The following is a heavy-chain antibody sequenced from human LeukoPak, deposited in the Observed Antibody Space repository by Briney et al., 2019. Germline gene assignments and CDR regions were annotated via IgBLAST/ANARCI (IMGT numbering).Heavy chain of an antibody. CDR2: IYSGGST. CDR1: GFTVSSNY. D-gene: IGHD2-15*01. CDR3: AREIYCSASSCTGGVFDI. Sequence: GGSLRLSCAASGFTVSSNYMSWVRQAPGKGLEWVSVIYSGGSTYYSDSVKGRFTISRDNSKNTLYLQMNSLRVEDTAVYYCAREIYCSASSCTGGVFDIWGQGTMVTVSS. J-gene: IGHJ3*02. V-gene: IGHV3-53*01.